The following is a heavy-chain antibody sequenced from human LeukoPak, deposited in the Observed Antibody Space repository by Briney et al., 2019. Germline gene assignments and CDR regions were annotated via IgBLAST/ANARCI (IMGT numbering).Heavy chain of an antibody. CDR2: VNPNSGGT. J-gene: IGHJ1*01. CDR3: AREDLYYYDSSGSEYFQH. D-gene: IGHD3-22*01. V-gene: IGHV1-2*02. CDR1: GYTFTGYY. Sequence: ASVKVSLKASGYTFTGYYMHWVRQAPGQGLGWMGWVNPNSGGTNYAQKFQGRVTMTRDTSISTAYMELSRLRSDDTAVYYCAREDLYYYDSSGSEYFQHWGQGTLVTVSS.